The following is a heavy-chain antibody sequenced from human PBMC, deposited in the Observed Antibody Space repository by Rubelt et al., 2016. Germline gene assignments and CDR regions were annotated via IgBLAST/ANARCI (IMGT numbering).Heavy chain of an antibody. CDR3: AMVVTATLYNWFDP. J-gene: IGHJ5*02. D-gene: IGHD2-21*02. CDR2: IWYGGSNE. V-gene: IGHV3-33*01. Sequence: EWVAVIWYGGSNEYYADSVKGRFTISKDNSKNTLYLQMNSLRAEDTAVYYCAMVVTATLYNWFDPWGQGTLVTVSS.